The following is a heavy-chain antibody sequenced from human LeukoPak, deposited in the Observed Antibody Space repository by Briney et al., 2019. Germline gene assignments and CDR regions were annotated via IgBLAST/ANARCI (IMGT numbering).Heavy chain of an antibody. D-gene: IGHD5-24*01. V-gene: IGHV4-34*01. Sequence: SETLSLTCAVYGGSFSGYYWSWIRQPPGKGLEWIGEINHSGSANYNPSLKSRVTISVDTSKNQFSLKLSSVTAADTAVYYCARGGGKSWLQSLPDYWGQGTLVTVSS. CDR3: ARGGGKSWLQSLPDY. CDR2: INHSGSA. CDR1: GGSFSGYY. J-gene: IGHJ4*02.